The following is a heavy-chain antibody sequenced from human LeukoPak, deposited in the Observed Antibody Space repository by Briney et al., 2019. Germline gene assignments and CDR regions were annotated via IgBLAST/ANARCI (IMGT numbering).Heavy chain of an antibody. D-gene: IGHD5-18*01. CDR1: GYIFTSYA. CDR3: AREGGSSGYSYGYNWFAP. V-gene: IGHV7-4-1*02. CDR2: INTNTGNP. Sequence: ASVKVSCKASGYIFTSYAMNWVRQAPGQGLEWMGWINTNTGNPTHAQGFTGRFVFSLDTSVNTAYLQISSLKVDDTAVYYCAREGGSSGYSYGYNWFAPWGQGTLVTVSS. J-gene: IGHJ5*02.